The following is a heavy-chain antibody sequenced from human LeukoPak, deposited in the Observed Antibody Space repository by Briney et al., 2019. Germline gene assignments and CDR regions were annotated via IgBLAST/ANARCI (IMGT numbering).Heavy chain of an antibody. CDR1: GFTSSSYA. V-gene: IGHV3-30*04. J-gene: IGHJ4*02. D-gene: IGHD3-22*01. CDR2: ISYDGSNN. Sequence: GRSLRLSCAGSGFTSSSYAMHWVRQAPGKGREWVALISYDGSNNYYADSVKGRFTISRDSSKNTLYLQMNSLRAEDTAVYYCARGKITMIVGPFDYWGQGTLVTVSS. CDR3: ARGKITMIVGPFDY.